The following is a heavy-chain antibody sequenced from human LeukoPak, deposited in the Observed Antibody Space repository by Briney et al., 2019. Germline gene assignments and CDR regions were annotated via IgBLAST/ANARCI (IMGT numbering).Heavy chain of an antibody. Sequence: PGGSLRLSCAASGFTFSDYYMSWIRQAPGKGLEWVSYISSSGSTIYYADSVKGRFTISRDNSKNTLYLQMNSLRAEDTAVYYCAKGSTVFGVVIRTYLDYWGLGTLVTVSS. CDR1: GFTFSDYY. J-gene: IGHJ4*02. V-gene: IGHV3-11*04. CDR2: ISSSGSTI. D-gene: IGHD3-3*01. CDR3: AKGSTVFGVVIRTYLDY.